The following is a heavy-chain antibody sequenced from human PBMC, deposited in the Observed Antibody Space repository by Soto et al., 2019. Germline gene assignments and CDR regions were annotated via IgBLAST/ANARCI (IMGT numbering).Heavy chain of an antibody. Sequence: GEALQISCKGFGWNFQSHWIAWVRQLPGKGLEWMGLIYPGDSDARYSSSFQGQVTFSADKSIKHAYQQWNSLKASDTTTFYCCLRAVVAATTNFFYYWGQGTLVTVSS. CDR3: CLRAVVAATTNFFYY. CDR2: IYPGDSDA. CDR1: GWNFQSHW. J-gene: IGHJ4*02. D-gene: IGHD2-15*01. V-gene: IGHV5-51*01.